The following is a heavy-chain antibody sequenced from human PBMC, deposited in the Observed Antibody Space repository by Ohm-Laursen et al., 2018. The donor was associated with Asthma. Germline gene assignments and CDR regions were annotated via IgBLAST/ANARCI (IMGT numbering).Heavy chain of an antibody. D-gene: IGHD2-2*01. CDR1: GFTFSSYS. V-gene: IGHV3-21*01. J-gene: IGHJ6*02. CDR2: ISSSSSYI. CDR3: ARDSGYCSSTSCYYYYDMDV. Sequence: SLRLSCTASGFTFSSYSMNWVRQAPGKGLEWVSSISSSSSYIYYADSVKGRFTISRDNAKNSLYLQMNSLRAEDTAVYYCARDSGYCSSTSCYYYYDMDVWGQGTTVTVSS.